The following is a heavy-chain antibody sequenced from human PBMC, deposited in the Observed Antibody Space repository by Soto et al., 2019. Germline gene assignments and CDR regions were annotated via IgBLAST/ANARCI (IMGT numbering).Heavy chain of an antibody. CDR2: INHSGST. D-gene: IGHD3-10*01. J-gene: IGHJ6*02. V-gene: IGHV4-34*01. CDR1: GGSFSGYY. CDR3: ARELWFGSYGMDV. Sequence: PSETLSLTCAVYGGSFSGYYWSWIRQPPGKGLEWIGEINHSGSTNYNPSLKSRVTISVDTSKNQFSLKLSSVTAADTAVYYCARELWFGSYGMDVWGQGTTVTVSS.